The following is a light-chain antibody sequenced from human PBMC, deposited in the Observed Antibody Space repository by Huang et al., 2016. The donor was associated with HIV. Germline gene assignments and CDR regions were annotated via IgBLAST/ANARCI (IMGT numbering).Light chain of an antibody. Sequence: DIVMTQSPLSLPVTPGETASISCRSSQSLLHSDGYNFLDWYLQKPGQSPQLLIYLGSNRASGVPERCSGSGSGTDFTLKISRVEAEDVGVYYCMQALQTPPTFGQGTKVEIK. CDR3: MQALQTPPT. CDR1: QSLLHSDGYNF. V-gene: IGKV2-28*01. J-gene: IGKJ1*01. CDR2: LGS.